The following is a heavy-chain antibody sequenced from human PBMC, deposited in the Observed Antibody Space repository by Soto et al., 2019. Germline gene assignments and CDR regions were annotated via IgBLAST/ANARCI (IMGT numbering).Heavy chain of an antibody. Sequence: SETLSLTCTVSGGSISGYYWSWIRQPPGKGLDWIGYIYYSGSTNYNPSLKSRVTISVDTSKNQFSLKLNSVTAADTAVYYCARVKDSSCFDYWGQGALVTVSS. CDR3: ARVKDSSCFDY. D-gene: IGHD2-15*01. V-gene: IGHV4-59*01. CDR1: GGSISGYY. CDR2: IYYSGST. J-gene: IGHJ4*02.